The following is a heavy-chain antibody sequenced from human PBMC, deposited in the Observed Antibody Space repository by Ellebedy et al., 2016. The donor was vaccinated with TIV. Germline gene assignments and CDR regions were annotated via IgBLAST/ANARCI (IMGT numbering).Heavy chain of an antibody. V-gene: IGHV4-59*01. CDR3: ARVRTIFGVVTKNWFDP. CDR2: IYYSGST. CDR1: GGSISSYY. D-gene: IGHD3-3*01. J-gene: IGHJ5*02. Sequence: SETLSLTCTVSGGSISSYYWSWIRQPPGKGLEWIGYIYYSGSTNYNPSLKSRVTISVDTSKNQFSLKLSSVTAAATAVYYCARVRTIFGVVTKNWFDPWGQGTLVTVSS.